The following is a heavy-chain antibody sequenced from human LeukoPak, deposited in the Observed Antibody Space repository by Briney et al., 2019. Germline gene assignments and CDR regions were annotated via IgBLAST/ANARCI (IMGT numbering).Heavy chain of an antibody. J-gene: IGHJ5*02. V-gene: IGHV4-38-2*02. CDR1: GYSISSGYY. D-gene: IGHD2-2*01. CDR3: ARGYCSSTSCYRRYNWFDP. Sequence: RPSETLSLTCTVSGYSISSGYYWSWIRQPPGKGLEWIGEINHSGSTNYNPSLKSRVTISVDTSKNQFSLKLSSVTAADTAVYYCARGYCSSTSCYRRYNWFDPWGQGTLVTVSS. CDR2: INHSGST.